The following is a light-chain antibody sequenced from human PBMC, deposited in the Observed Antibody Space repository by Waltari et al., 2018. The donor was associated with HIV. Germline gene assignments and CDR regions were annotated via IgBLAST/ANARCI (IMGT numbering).Light chain of an antibody. CDR2: GTF. CDR3: QQGYSFPRT. J-gene: IGKJ1*01. CDR1: QNIRNW. V-gene: IGKV1-12*01. Sequence: DIQMTQFPSSVSASIGDRVTITCRASQNIRNWLAWYQQKPGEAPKLLIYGTFSLQSGVPSRFSGNGSGTDFSLTISSLQPEDFATYFCQQGYSFPRTFGQGTKVDIK.